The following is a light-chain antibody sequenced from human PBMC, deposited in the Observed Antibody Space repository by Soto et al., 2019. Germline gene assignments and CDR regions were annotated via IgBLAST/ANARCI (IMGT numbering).Light chain of an antibody. CDR2: DVT. V-gene: IGLV2-14*01. J-gene: IGLJ1*01. Sequence: QSVLTQPASVSGSPGQSITISCTETTSDVGGYNFVSWYQQHPDKAPKLMIYDVTNRPSGVSNRFPGSKSGNTASLTISGLQAEDEADYYCSSYTSISTYVFGTGTKLTVL. CDR3: SSYTSISTYV. CDR1: TSDVGGYNF.